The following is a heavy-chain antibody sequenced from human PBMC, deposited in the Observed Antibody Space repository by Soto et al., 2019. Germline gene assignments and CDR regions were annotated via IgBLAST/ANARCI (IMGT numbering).Heavy chain of an antibody. CDR1: RFTFSSYA. CDR3: ARALTYYGSGSYYEY. V-gene: IGHV3-30*04. J-gene: IGHJ4*02. D-gene: IGHD3-10*01. CDR2: ISYDGRNK. Sequence: QVQLMESGGGVVQPGRSLRLSCAASRFTFSSYAMHWGRQAPGKGLEWVAVISYDGRNKNYADSVKGRFTISRDNSKNTLYLQMNSLRAEDSAVYYCARALTYYGSGSYYEYWGQGTLVTVSS.